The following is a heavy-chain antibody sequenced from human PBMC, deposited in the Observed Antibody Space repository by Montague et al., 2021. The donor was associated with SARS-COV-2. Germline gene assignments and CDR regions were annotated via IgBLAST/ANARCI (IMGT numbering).Heavy chain of an antibody. CDR1: GDSIDNNGYY. D-gene: IGHD4-23*01. CDR3: ARITVITPRYFDS. V-gene: IGHV4-61*02. Sequence: TLSLTCSVSGDSIDNNGYYWSWLPQPAGQGLEWIGRVSRTGKTNSNPALQSRISIVLDTPKNPFSLSLESVTAADTAVYYCARITVITPRYFDSWGQGSLVTVAS. J-gene: IGHJ4*02. CDR2: VSRTGKT.